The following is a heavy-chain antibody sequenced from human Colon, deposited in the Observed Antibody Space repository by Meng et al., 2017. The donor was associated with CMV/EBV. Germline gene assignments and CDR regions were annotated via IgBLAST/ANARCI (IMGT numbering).Heavy chain of an antibody. CDR1: GFTFSSYW. Sequence: GGSLRFSCAASGFTFSSYWMHWVRQAPGKGLEWVSSISSSGNYIYYADSVKGRFTISRDNAKNSVYLQMNSLTARDTAVYYCARESGAIRPIDYWGQGTLVTVSS. D-gene: IGHD4/OR15-4a*01. CDR3: ARESGAIRPIDY. V-gene: IGHV3-21*01. J-gene: IGHJ4*02. CDR2: ISSSGNYI.